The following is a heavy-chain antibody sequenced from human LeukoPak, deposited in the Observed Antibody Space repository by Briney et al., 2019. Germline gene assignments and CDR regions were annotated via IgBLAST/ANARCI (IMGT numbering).Heavy chain of an antibody. CDR2: IYPGASDT. Sequence: GESLKISCKGSGYNFSSYWIGWVRQMPGKGLEWMGIIYPGASDTRYSPSFQGQVTISVDKSISPAYLQWSSLKASDTAMYYCARQDGSGIYYFDYWGQGTLVTVSS. CDR1: GYNFSSYW. D-gene: IGHD3-10*01. CDR3: ARQDGSGIYYFDY. J-gene: IGHJ4*02. V-gene: IGHV5-51*01.